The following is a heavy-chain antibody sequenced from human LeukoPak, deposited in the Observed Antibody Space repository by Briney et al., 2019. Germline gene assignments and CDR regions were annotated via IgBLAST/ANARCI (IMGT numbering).Heavy chain of an antibody. V-gene: IGHV1-69*06. J-gene: IGHJ4*02. CDR2: IIPIFGTA. D-gene: IGHD3-9*01. Sequence: SVKVSCKASGGTFSSYAISWVRQAPGQGLEWMGGIIPIFGTANYAQKFQGRVTITAGKSTSTAYMELSSLRSEDTAVYYCARGDILTGYRYYFDYWGQGTLVTVSS. CDR3: ARGDILTGYRYYFDY. CDR1: GGTFSSYA.